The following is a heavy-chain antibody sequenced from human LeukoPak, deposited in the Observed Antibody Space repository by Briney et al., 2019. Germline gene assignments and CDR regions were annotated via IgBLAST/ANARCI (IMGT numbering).Heavy chain of an antibody. D-gene: IGHD1-26*01. CDR1: GFTFSSXA. J-gene: IGHJ4*02. CDR2: ISYDGSNK. Sequence: LSCAASGFTFSSXAMHXVXQXXGXGXEWXAVISYDGSNKYYADSVKGRFTISRDDAKNSLYLQMNSLRAEDTAVYYCARGRDSASPYFDYWGQGTLVTVSS. CDR3: ARGRDSASPYFDY. V-gene: IGHV3-30-3*01.